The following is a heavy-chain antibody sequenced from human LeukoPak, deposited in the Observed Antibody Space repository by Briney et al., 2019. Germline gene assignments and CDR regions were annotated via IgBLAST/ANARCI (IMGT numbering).Heavy chain of an antibody. D-gene: IGHD3-10*01. CDR2: INPKNGGA. J-gene: IGHJ6*03. CDR1: GYTFIGYY. Sequence: ASVKVSCKASGYTFIGYYMHWVRQAPGQGLEWMGWINPKNGGANYAPSFQGRVTMTRDRSISTVYMELTRLTSDDTALYYCARRFGDLSNHYMDVWGKGTTVTVSS. V-gene: IGHV1-2*07. CDR3: ARRFGDLSNHYMDV.